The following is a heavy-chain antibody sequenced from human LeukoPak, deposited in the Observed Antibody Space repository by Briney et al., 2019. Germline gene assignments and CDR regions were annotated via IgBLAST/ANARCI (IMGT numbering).Heavy chain of an antibody. CDR1: GYTFTSYG. J-gene: IGHJ4*02. CDR2: ISAYNGNT. D-gene: IGHD3-3*01. V-gene: IGHV1-18*01. CDR3: ARDSCDFWSGYHDY. Sequence: ASVKVSCKASGYTFTSYGISWVRQAPGQGLEWMGWISAYNGNTNYAQKLQGRVTMTTDTSTSTAYMELRSLRSDDTAVYYCARDSCDFWSGYHDYWGQGTLVTVSS.